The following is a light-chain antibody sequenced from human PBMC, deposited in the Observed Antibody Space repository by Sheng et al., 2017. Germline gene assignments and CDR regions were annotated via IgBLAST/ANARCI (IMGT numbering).Light chain of an antibody. CDR1: SSDVGGYNF. Sequence: QSALTQSPSASGSPGQSVTISCTGTSSDVGGYNFVSWYQQLPGKAPKLVIYEVNRRPLGVPDRFSGSKSGNTASLTVSGLQADDEAVYHCFSYAANNNFXFGGGTKLTVL. J-gene: IGLJ3*02. CDR2: EVN. CDR3: FSYAANNNFX. V-gene: IGLV2-8*01.